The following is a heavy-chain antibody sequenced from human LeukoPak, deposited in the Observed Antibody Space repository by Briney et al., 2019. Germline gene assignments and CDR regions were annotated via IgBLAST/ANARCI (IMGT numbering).Heavy chain of an antibody. CDR1: GFTFSTYW. Sequence: GGSLRLSCAASGFTFSTYWMNWFRQTPGKGLVWVSRIKSDGSSTTYADSVKGRFTISRDNAKNTLYLQMNSLRAEDTAVYYCTRRAAALDAFDIWGQGTMVTVPS. CDR3: TRRAAALDAFDI. J-gene: IGHJ3*02. D-gene: IGHD6-13*01. V-gene: IGHV3-74*01. CDR2: IKSDGSST.